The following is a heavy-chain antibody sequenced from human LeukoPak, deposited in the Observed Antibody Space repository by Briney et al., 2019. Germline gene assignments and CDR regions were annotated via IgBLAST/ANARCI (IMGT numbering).Heavy chain of an antibody. Sequence: SETLSLTCTVSGYSISSGYYWGWIRQPPGKGLEWIGSIYHSGSTYYNPSLKSRVTISVDTSKNQFSLKLSSVTAADTAAYYCARDRSSSWSGYYYYGMDVWGQGTTVTVSS. CDR1: GYSISSGYY. CDR3: ARDRSSSWSGYYYYGMDV. V-gene: IGHV4-38-2*02. D-gene: IGHD6-13*01. J-gene: IGHJ6*02. CDR2: IYHSGST.